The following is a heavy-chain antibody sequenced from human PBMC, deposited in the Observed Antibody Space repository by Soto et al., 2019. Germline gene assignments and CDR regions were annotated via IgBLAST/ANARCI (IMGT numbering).Heavy chain of an antibody. CDR1: GFTFSNYA. D-gene: IGHD2-2*01. V-gene: IGHV3-23*01. Sequence: GGSLRLSCAASGFTFSNYAMSWVRQAPGKGLEWVSSISTSGVSTYYADPVKGRFAISRDNSRNTLYLQVNSLRAEDTAVYYCAKAGGSSTSNWFDPWGHGTLVTVSS. CDR3: AKAGGSSTSNWFDP. CDR2: ISTSGVST. J-gene: IGHJ5*02.